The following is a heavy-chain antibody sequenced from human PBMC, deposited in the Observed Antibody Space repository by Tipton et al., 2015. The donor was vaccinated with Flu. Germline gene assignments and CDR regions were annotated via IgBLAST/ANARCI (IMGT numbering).Heavy chain of an antibody. CDR2: INTDDNTA. CDR1: GFTFSRYW. Sequence: SLRLSCAASGFTFSRYWMHWVRQAPGKGLVWVSRINTDDNTASYGDFAKGRFTISRDNAKNTLYLQMNSLTAEDTAVYYCARALGYEPAWGQGIVVTVSS. CDR3: ARALGYEPA. V-gene: IGHV3-74*01. J-gene: IGHJ5*02. D-gene: IGHD2-8*01.